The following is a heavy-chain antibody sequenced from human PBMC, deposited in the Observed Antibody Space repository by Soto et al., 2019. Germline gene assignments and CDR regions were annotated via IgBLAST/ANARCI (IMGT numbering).Heavy chain of an antibody. CDR3: AKDGYCNGGSCYLYYLDS. D-gene: IGHD2-15*01. CDR2: ISFGGGNT. V-gene: IGHV3-23*01. CDR1: GFIFSDYA. J-gene: IGHJ4*02. Sequence: GGSLRLSCVGSGFIFSDYAMTWVRQAPGKGLEWVATISFGGGNTYHADSLEGRFTISRDNSKNTLFLQMYDLRAEDTALYYFAKDGYCNGGSCYLYYLDSWGLGTPVTVSS.